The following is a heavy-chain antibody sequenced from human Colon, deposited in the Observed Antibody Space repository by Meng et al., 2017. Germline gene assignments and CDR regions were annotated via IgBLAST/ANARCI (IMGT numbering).Heavy chain of an antibody. V-gene: IGHV1-8*01. J-gene: IGHJ4*02. CDR1: GYTFTTYD. CDR3: ARGGYYYDSSGFRVALDY. CDR2: MNPDSGDT. D-gene: IGHD3-22*01. Sequence: QVQLVQSGAEMKKPGASVKVSCKASGYTFTTYDINWVRQATGQGLEWMGWMNPDSGDTGYAQKFQGRLTMTRDTSISAAYMELTSLRSEDTAVYYCARGGYYYDSSGFRVALDYWGQGALVTVSS.